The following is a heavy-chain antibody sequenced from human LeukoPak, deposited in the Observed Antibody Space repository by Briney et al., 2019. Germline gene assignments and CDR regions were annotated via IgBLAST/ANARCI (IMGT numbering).Heavy chain of an antibody. CDR2: ISAYNGNT. Sequence: ASVKVSCKASGYTFTSYGISWVRQAPGQGLEWMGWISAYNGNTNYAQKLQGRVTMTTDTSTSTAYMELRSPRSDDTAVYYCARAYMVRGRFDYWGQGTLVTVSS. CDR1: GYTFTSYG. CDR3: ARAYMVRGRFDY. J-gene: IGHJ4*02. V-gene: IGHV1-18*01. D-gene: IGHD3-10*01.